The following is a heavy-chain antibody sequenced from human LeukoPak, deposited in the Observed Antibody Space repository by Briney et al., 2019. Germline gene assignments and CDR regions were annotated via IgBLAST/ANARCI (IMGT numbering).Heavy chain of an antibody. J-gene: IGHJ6*02. CDR2: INPNSGGT. V-gene: IGHV1-2*02. CDR3: ARGAKEKLELRYYYYYYGMDV. CDR1: GYTFTGYY. Sequence: ASVKVSCKASGYTFTGYYMHWVRQAPGQGLEWMGWINPNSGGTNYAQKFQGRVTMTRDTSISTAYMELSRPRSDDTAVYYCARGAKEKLELRYYYYYYGMDVWGQGTTVTVSS. D-gene: IGHD1-7*01.